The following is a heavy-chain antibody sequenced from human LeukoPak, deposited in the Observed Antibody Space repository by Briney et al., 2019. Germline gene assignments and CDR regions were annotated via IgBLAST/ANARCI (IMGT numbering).Heavy chain of an antibody. Sequence: ASVKVSCKASGYTFTSYYIHWVRQAPGQGLEWMGIINPAGGSTTYAQKFQGSRLTLTRDTSTSTVYMELSSLRSEDTAVYYCARGRGVHDSHTYDYFDYWGQGSLVTVSS. D-gene: IGHD3-22*01. CDR2: INPAGGST. V-gene: IGHV1-46*01. CDR3: ARGRGVHDSHTYDYFDY. CDR1: GYTFTSYY. J-gene: IGHJ4*02.